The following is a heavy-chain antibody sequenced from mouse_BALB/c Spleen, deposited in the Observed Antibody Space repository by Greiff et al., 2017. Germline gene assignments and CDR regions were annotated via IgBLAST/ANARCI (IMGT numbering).Heavy chain of an antibody. V-gene: IGHV5-6-4*01. Sequence: DVMLVESGGGLVKPGGSLKLSCAASGFTFSSYTMSWVRQTPEKRLEWVATISSGGSYTYYPDSVKGRFTISRDNAKNTLYLQMSSLKSEDTAMYYCTRDGTVTFYAMDYWGQGTSVTVSS. J-gene: IGHJ4*01. CDR1: GFTFSSYT. CDR3: TRDGTVTFYAMDY. D-gene: IGHD2-13*01. CDR2: ISSGGSYT.